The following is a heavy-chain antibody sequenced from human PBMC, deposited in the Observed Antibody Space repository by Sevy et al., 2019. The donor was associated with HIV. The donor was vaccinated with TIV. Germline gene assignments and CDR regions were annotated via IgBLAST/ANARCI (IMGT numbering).Heavy chain of an antibody. V-gene: IGHV3-7*01. CDR1: GFTFSDSW. D-gene: IGHD2-15*01. CDR2: INQAGSDK. CDR3: AGGGFLSRY. Sequence: GGSLRLSCAASGFTFSDSWMTWVRQGPGKGLEWVANINQAGSDKYYVDSVRGRFTISRDNAKNSLYLQMNSLGVEDTALYDCAGGGFLSRYWGQGSLVTVSS. J-gene: IGHJ4*02.